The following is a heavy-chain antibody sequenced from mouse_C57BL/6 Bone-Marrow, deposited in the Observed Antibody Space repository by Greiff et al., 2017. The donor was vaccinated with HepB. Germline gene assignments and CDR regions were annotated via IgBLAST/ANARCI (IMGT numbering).Heavy chain of an antibody. CDR3: TTEVLRFYAMDY. V-gene: IGHV6-6*01. CDR1: GFTFSDAW. Sequence: EVKLMESGGGLVQPGGSMKLSCAASGFTFSDAWMDWVRQSPEKGLEWVAEIRNKANNHATYYAESVKGRFTISRDDSKSSVYLQMNSLRAEDTGMYYCTTEVLRFYAMDYWGQGTSVTVSS. D-gene: IGHD1-1*01. CDR2: IRNKANNHAT. J-gene: IGHJ4*01.